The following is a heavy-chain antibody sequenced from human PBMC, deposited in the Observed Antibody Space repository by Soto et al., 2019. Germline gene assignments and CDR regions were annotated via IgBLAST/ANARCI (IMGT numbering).Heavy chain of an antibody. CDR3: ARVLVTYGGIMVPYNWFDT. Sequence: NPSETLSLTCAVFGESFSGYHWTWIRQSTGKGLEWIGEINLSGNTNYNPSLKSRVTISIDTSKKQFSLKLTSVTAADTAIYYCARVLVTYGGIMVPYNWFDTWGQGNLVTVSS. V-gene: IGHV4-34*01. CDR2: INLSGNT. CDR1: GESFSGYH. D-gene: IGHD3-16*01. J-gene: IGHJ5*02.